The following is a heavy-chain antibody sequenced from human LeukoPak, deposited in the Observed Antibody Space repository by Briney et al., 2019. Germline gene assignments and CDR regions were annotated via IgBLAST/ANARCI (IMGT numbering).Heavy chain of an antibody. D-gene: IGHD2-2*01. CDR3: ARLVYCSSTSCSDAFDI. J-gene: IGHJ3*02. CDR2: IYPGDSDT. V-gene: IGHV5-51*01. Sequence: GESLKISCKGSGYSFTSYWIGWVRQMPGEGLEWMGIIYPGDSDTRYGPSFQGQVTISADKSISTAYLQWSSLKASDTAMYYCARLVYCSSTSCSDAFDIWGQGTMVTVSS. CDR1: GYSFTSYW.